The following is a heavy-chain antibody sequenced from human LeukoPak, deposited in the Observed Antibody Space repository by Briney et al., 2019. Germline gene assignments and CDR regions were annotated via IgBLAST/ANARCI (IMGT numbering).Heavy chain of an antibody. Sequence: GGSLRLSCSASGFTFSTYAMHGVRQAPGKGLEYVSTISSNGGDTYYADSVKGRFTISRDNSKNTLYLQMSSLRAEDTAVYYCVNSRMTTVTALDYWGQGTLVTVSS. CDR3: VNSRMTTVTALDY. J-gene: IGHJ4*02. V-gene: IGHV3-64D*06. CDR1: GFTFSTYA. CDR2: ISSNGGDT. D-gene: IGHD4-17*01.